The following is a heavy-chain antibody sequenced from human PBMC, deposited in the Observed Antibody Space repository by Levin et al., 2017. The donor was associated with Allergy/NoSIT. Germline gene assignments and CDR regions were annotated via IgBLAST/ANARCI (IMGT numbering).Heavy chain of an antibody. D-gene: IGHD4-17*01. CDR2: ISSSSSTI. CDR3: ARDGNPDYGDYVERLPDAFDI. Sequence: PGGSLRLSCAASGFTFSSYSMNWVRQAPGKGLEWVSYISSSSSTIYYADSVKGRFTISRDNAKNSLYLQMNSLRAEDTAVYYCARDGNPDYGDYVERLPDAFDIWGQGTMVTVSS. CDR1: GFTFSSYS. V-gene: IGHV3-48*01. J-gene: IGHJ3*02.